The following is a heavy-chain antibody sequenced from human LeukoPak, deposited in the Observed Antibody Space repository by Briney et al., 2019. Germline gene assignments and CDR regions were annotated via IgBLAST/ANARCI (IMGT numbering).Heavy chain of an antibody. Sequence: SETLSLTCAVSGYSISSGYYWGWIRQPPGKGLEWIGSIYHSGSTYYDPSLKSRVTISVDTSKNQFSLKLCSVTAADTAVYYCARARSGSGSYYNRGYFDYWGQGTLVTVSS. CDR1: GYSISSGYY. J-gene: IGHJ4*02. V-gene: IGHV4-38-2*01. CDR3: ARARSGSGSYYNRGYFDY. D-gene: IGHD3-10*01. CDR2: IYHSGST.